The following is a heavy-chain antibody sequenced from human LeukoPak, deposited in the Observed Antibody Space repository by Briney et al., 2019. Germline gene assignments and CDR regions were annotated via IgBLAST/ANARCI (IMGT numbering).Heavy chain of an antibody. CDR2: IRSKAYGGTT. V-gene: IGHV3-49*04. CDR1: GFTFGDYA. J-gene: IGHJ4*02. D-gene: IGHD3-22*01. Sequence: GGPLRLSCTASGFTFGDYAMSWVRQAPGKGLEWVGFIRSKAYGGTTEYAASVKGRFTISRDDSKSIAYLQMNSLKTEDTAVYYCTRYDSSNLSFDYWGQGTLVTVSS. CDR3: TRYDSSNLSFDY.